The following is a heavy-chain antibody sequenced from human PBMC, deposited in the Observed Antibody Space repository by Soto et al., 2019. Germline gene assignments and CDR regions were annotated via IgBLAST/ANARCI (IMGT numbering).Heavy chain of an antibody. CDR3: AKSTWDDLPPSF. CDR2: ISGSGGAT. D-gene: IGHD1-26*01. V-gene: IGHV3-23*01. Sequence: PGGSLRLSCAASGFGLSSYAVSWVRQAPGKGLEWVSVISGSGGATYYADSVKGRFTISRDNSKNTLYLQMNSVRAEDTAVYYCAKSTWDDLPPSFWGQGTPVTLSS. CDR1: GFGLSSYA. J-gene: IGHJ4*02.